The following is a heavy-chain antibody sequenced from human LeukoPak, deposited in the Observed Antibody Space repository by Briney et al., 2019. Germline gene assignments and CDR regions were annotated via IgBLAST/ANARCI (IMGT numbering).Heavy chain of an antibody. CDR1: GFTFSSYG. J-gene: IGHJ4*02. D-gene: IGHD3-3*01. V-gene: IGHV3-33*01. Sequence: GGSLRLSCAASGFTFSSYGMHWVRQAPGRGLEWVALIWFDGSNKHYADSVKGRFTISRDNSKNTLYLQMNSLRAEDTAVYYCARWSGTGYDYWGQGTLVTVSS. CDR3: ARWSGTGYDY. CDR2: IWFDGSNK.